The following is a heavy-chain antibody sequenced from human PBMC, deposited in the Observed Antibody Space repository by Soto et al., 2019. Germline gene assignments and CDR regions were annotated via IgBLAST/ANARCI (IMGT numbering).Heavy chain of an antibody. CDR2: IYHSGST. V-gene: IGHV4-4*02. CDR3: ARAERRIAATSEYYYYGMAV. CDR1: GGSISSSNW. J-gene: IGHJ6*02. D-gene: IGHD6-13*01. Sequence: SETLSLTCAVSGGSISSSNWWSWVRQPPGKGLEWIGEIYHSGSTNYNPSLKSRVTISVDKSKNQFSLKLSSVTAADTAVYYCARAERRIAATSEYYYYGMAVWGQGTTVTVSS.